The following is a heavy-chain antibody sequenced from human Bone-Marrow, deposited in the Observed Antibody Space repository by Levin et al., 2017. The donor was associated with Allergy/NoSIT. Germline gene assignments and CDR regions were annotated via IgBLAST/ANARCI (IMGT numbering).Heavy chain of an antibody. CDR1: GFTFSSYA. D-gene: IGHD6-13*01. CDR3: ARGGYGSNWYLFDY. V-gene: IGHV3-30-3*01. CDR2: ISYDGSNK. J-gene: IGHJ4*02. Sequence: GESLKISCAASGFTFSSYAMHWVRQAPGKGLEWVAAISYDGSNKYYADSVKGRFTISRDNSKNTLYLQMNSLRAEDTAVYYCARGGYGSNWYLFDYWGQGTLVTVSS.